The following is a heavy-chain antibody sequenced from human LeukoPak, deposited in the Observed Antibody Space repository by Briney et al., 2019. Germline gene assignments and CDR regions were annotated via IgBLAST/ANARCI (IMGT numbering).Heavy chain of an antibody. CDR1: GYTFTGYY. D-gene: IGHD4-11*01. CDR2: MNPNSGGT. V-gene: IGHV1-2*06. J-gene: IGHJ4*02. CDR3: ARGDYSNYFDY. Sequence: ASVKVSCKASGYTFTGYYMHWVRQAPGQGLEWMGRMNPNSGGTNYAQEFQGRVTMTRDTSISTAYMELSRLRSDDTAVYYCARGDYSNYFDYWGQGTLVTVSS.